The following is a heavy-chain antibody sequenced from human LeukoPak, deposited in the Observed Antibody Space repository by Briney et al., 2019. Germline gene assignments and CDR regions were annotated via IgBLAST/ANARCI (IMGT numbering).Heavy chain of an antibody. CDR3: ARGFGVVNHYYYMDV. Sequence: SETLSLTCVVYGGSFSGYYWSWIRQPPGKGLEWIGEINHSGSTNYNPSLKNRVTISVDTSKNQFSLKLSSVSAADTAVYYCARGFGVVNHYYYMDVWGKGTTVTVSS. D-gene: IGHD3-3*01. V-gene: IGHV4-34*01. J-gene: IGHJ6*03. CDR1: GGSFSGYY. CDR2: INHSGST.